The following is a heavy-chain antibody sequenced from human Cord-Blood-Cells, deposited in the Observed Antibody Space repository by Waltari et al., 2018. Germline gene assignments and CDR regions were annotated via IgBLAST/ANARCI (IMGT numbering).Heavy chain of an antibody. J-gene: IGHJ3*02. Sequence: EVQLVESGGGLIQPGGSLRLSCAASGFTVSSNYMSWVRQAPGKGLEWVSVICSGGSTYYADSVKCRFTISRDNSKNTLYLQRNSLRAEDTAVYYCARVWGWVDAFDIWGQGTMVTVSS. CDR2: ICSGGST. D-gene: IGHD7-27*01. CDR1: GFTVSSNY. V-gene: IGHV3-53*01. CDR3: ARVWGWVDAFDI.